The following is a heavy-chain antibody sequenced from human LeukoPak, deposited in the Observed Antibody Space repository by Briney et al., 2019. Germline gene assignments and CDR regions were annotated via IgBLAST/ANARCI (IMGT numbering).Heavy chain of an antibody. CDR2: VSGSAGRT. V-gene: IGHV3-23*01. Sequence: GGSLRLSCAASGFTFSSFAMTWVRQAPGKGLEWVSTVSGSAGRTDYADSVKGRFTISRDNLKNTLYLQMNGLRAEDTAVYYCAKNRGHCVDGVCYNYYYMDVWGRGTTVTVSS. D-gene: IGHD2-8*01. CDR3: AKNRGHCVDGVCYNYYYMDV. CDR1: GFTFSSFA. J-gene: IGHJ6*03.